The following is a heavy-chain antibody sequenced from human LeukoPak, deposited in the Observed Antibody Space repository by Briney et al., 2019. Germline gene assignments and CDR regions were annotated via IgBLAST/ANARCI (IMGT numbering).Heavy chain of an antibody. Sequence: GGSLRLSCAASGFTFSDYYMSWIRQAPGKGLEWVSYISSSGSTIYYADSVKGRFTISRDNAKNSLYLQMNSLRAEDTAVYYCAKVSGAWNRYFDLWGRGTLVTVSS. J-gene: IGHJ2*01. D-gene: IGHD1-1*01. CDR2: ISSSGSTI. V-gene: IGHV3-11*01. CDR3: AKVSGAWNRYFDL. CDR1: GFTFSDYY.